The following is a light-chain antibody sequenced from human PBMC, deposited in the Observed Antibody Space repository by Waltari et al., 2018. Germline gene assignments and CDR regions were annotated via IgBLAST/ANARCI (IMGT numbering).Light chain of an antibody. Sequence: DIVMTQSPDSLAVSLGARATITCTPSQTVLYSSTNKNYLAWYQQKPGQPPKLLIYWASTRESWVPDRFSGSGSGTDFTLTVSSLQAEDVAVYYCHQYYTTPYTFGQGTKLEIK. CDR2: WAS. J-gene: IGKJ2*01. CDR1: QTVLYSSTNKNY. V-gene: IGKV4-1*01. CDR3: HQYYTTPYT.